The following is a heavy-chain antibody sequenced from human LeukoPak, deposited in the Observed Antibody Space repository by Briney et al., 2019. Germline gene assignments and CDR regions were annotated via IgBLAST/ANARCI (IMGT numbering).Heavy chain of an antibody. J-gene: IGHJ4*02. CDR1: GYSISTGYY. D-gene: IGHD3-10*01. Sequence: PSETLSLTCTVSGYSISTGYYWDWIRQPPGKGLEWIGTFYHGGSTYYNPSLKSRVTISVDTSKNQFSLNLTSVTAADTAVYYCARDAGDHGTGSDYWGQGTLVTVSS. CDR3: ARDAGDHGTGSDY. V-gene: IGHV4-38-2*02. CDR2: FYHGGST.